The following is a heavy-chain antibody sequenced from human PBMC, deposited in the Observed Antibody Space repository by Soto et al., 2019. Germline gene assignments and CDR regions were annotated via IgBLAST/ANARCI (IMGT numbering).Heavy chain of an antibody. Sequence: PGGSLRLPCAASGFTFSSHQMNWVRQAPGKRLEWVSYISSSGSTIYYADSVKGRFTISRDNAKNSLYLQMNSLRAEDTAVYYCARREYYYGMVVWGQGTTVTVSS. J-gene: IGHJ6*02. CDR3: ARREYYYGMVV. D-gene: IGHD1-26*01. CDR2: ISSSGSTI. V-gene: IGHV3-48*03. CDR1: GFTFSSHQ.